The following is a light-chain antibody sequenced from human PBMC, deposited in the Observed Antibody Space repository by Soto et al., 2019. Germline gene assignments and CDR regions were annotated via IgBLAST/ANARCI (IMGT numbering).Light chain of an antibody. CDR2: TAS. CDR3: LQANSFPIT. CDR1: QGLSSW. V-gene: IGKV1-12*01. J-gene: IGKJ5*01. Sequence: DIQMTQSPSSVSASVGDRVTITCRASQGLSSWLAWYQQKPGKAPKLLIYTASSLQSGVPSRFSGSGSGTDFTLTISSLQPEDFTAYYCLQANSFPITFGQGTRLEIK.